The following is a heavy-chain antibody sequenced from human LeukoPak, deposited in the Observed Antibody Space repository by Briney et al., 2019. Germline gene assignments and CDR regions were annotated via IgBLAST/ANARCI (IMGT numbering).Heavy chain of an antibody. D-gene: IGHD6-19*01. CDR3: AKEPFSSGWYWFDY. V-gene: IGHV3-23*01. CDR2: ISGSDGGT. CDR1: GFTFSNYA. Sequence: GGSLRLSCAASGFTFSNYAMSWVRQAPGKGLEWVSAISGSDGGTYYADSVKGRFTISRDNSKNTLYLQMNSLRAEDTAVYYCAKEPFSSGWYWFDYWGQGTLVTVSS. J-gene: IGHJ4*02.